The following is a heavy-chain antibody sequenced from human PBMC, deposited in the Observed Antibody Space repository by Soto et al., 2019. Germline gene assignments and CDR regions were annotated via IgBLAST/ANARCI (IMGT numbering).Heavy chain of an antibody. D-gene: IGHD6-13*01. CDR3: AKAGSSWHESFAFGY. V-gene: IGHV3-30*18. J-gene: IGHJ4*02. CDR1: GFTFSSYG. Sequence: PGGSLRLSCAASGFTFSSYGMHWVRQAPGKGLEWVAVISYDGSNKYYADSVKGRFTISRDNSKNTLYLQMNSLRAEDTAVYYCAKAGSSWHESFAFGYWGQGTLVTVSS. CDR2: ISYDGSNK.